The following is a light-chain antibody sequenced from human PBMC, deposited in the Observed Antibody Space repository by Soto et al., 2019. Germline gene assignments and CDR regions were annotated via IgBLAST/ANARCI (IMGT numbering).Light chain of an antibody. CDR2: GNS. Sequence: QSVLTQPPSVSGAPGQRVTISCTGSSSNIGAGYDVHWYQQLPATAPKLLIYGNSNRPSGVPDRFSGSKSGTSASLAITGLQAEDEADYSCQSYDSSLSAVVFGGGTKLTVL. J-gene: IGLJ2*01. V-gene: IGLV1-40*01. CDR1: SSNIGAGYD. CDR3: QSYDSSLSAVV.